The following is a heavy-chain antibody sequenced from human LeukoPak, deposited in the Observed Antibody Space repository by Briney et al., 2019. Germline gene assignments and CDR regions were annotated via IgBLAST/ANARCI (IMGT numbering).Heavy chain of an antibody. J-gene: IGHJ4*02. CDR3: ATRRSTVWWLIDY. Sequence: SETLSLTCTVSGGSISSGDYYWSRIRQPPGKGLEWIGYIYYSGSTYYNPSLKSRVTISVDTSKNQFSLKLSSVTAADTAVYYCATRRSTVWWLIDYWGQGTLVTVSS. D-gene: IGHD5-12*01. CDR2: IYYSGST. V-gene: IGHV4-30-4*08. CDR1: GGSISSGDYY.